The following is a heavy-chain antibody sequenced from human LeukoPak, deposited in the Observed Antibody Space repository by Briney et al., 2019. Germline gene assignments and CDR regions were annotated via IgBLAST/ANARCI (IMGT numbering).Heavy chain of an antibody. Sequence: PSETLSLTCTVSGGSISCYYWTWIRQPAGKGLEWIGRIHSSGSTNYNPSLKSRVTMSVDTSKNQFSLRLSSVTAADTAVYYCARDPHGSSGWYDYWGQGILVTVSS. CDR2: IHSSGST. CDR3: ARDPHGSSGWYDY. CDR1: GGSISCYY. J-gene: IGHJ4*02. V-gene: IGHV4-4*07. D-gene: IGHD6-19*01.